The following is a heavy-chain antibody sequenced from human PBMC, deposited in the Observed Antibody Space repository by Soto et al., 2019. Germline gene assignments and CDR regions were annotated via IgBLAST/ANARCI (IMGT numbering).Heavy chain of an antibody. CDR3: ARDWGRDYYDSSGRYTAGDAFDI. CDR2: IIPIFGTA. J-gene: IGHJ3*02. V-gene: IGHV1-69*01. D-gene: IGHD3-22*01. Sequence: GASVKVSCKASGGTFSSYAISWVRQAPGQGLEWMGGIIPIFGTANYAQKFQGRVTITADESTSTAYMELSSLRSEDTAVYYCARDWGRDYYDSSGRYTAGDAFDIWGQGTMVTVSS. CDR1: GGTFSSYA.